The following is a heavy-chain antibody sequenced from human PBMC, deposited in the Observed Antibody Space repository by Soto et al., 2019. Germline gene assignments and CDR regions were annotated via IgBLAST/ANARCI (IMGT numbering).Heavy chain of an antibody. D-gene: IGHD2-15*01. Sequence: SETLSLTCSVSGDSVSNLDFFWAWIRQPPGQALEYIGYIYNSATTYYNPSFESRVAISVDTSKNQFSLNVTSVTAADTAVYYCARGRYCLTGSCFPNWFDSWGQGALVTVSS. CDR3: ARGRYCLTGSCFPNWFDS. CDR2: IYNSATT. J-gene: IGHJ5*01. CDR1: GDSVSNLDFF. V-gene: IGHV4-30-4*01.